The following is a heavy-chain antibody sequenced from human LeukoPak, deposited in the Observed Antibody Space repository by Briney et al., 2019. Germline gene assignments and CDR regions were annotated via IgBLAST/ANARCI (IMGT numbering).Heavy chain of an antibody. CDR1: GFTFSSYS. D-gene: IGHD2-2*02. CDR3: ARDGYCSSTSCYIGRYYYYMDV. J-gene: IGHJ6*03. Sequence: GGSLRLSCAASGFTFSSYSMNWVRQAPGKGLEWVSYISSSSSTIYYADSVKGRFTISRDNAKNSLYLQMNSLRAEDTAVYYCARDGYCSSTSCYIGRYYYYMDVWGKGTTVTVSS. CDR2: ISSSSSTI. V-gene: IGHV3-48*01.